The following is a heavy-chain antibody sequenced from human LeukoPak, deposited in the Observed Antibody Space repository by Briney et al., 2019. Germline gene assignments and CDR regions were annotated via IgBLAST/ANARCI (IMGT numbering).Heavy chain of an antibody. V-gene: IGHV1-46*01. CDR2: INPSGDNT. D-gene: IGHD3-22*01. CDR1: GYTFTNNF. J-gene: IGHJ4*02. Sequence: ASVKVSCKASGYTFTNNFMHWVRQAPGQGLEWIGIINPSGDNTWYAQKLQGRVTMTTDTSTSTAYMELRSLRSDDTAVYYCAREVPYDSSRYYQPFDYWGQGTLVTVSS. CDR3: AREVPYDSSRYYQPFDY.